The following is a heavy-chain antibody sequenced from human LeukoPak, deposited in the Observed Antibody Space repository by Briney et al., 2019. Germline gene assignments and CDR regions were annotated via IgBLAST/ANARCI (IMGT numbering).Heavy chain of an antibody. D-gene: IGHD2/OR15-2a*01. V-gene: IGHV4-59*01. CDR3: SEGYFEPFDH. CDR1: GGSFSTCH. CDR2: LSYTGKT. Sequence: PSETLSLTCTVSGGSFSTCHWNWIRQRPGKGVEGIVCLSYTGKTDYNPSLKSRVSISLGSSNNHFSLKLTSVTAADTAVYYCSEGYFEPFDHWGQGILVTVSS. J-gene: IGHJ4*02.